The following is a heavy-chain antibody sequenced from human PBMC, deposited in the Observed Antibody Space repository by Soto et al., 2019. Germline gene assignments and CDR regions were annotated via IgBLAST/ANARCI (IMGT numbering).Heavy chain of an antibody. CDR3: ARARYYAFWSVYPRFDY. J-gene: IGHJ4*02. CDR2: ISAYNGNT. V-gene: IGHV1-18*01. Sequence: ASVKVSCKASGYTFTSYGISWVRQAPGQGLEWMGWISAYNGNTNYAQKLQGRVTMTTDTSTSTAYMELRSLRSDDTAVYYCARARYYAFWSVYPRFDYWGQGTLVTVSX. D-gene: IGHD3-3*01. CDR1: GYTFTSYG.